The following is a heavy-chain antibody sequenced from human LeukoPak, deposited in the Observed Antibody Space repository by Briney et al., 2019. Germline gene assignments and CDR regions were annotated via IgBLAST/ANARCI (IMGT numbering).Heavy chain of an antibody. Sequence: GGSLRLSCAASGFTFSSYGMSWVRQAPGKGLEWVSAISGSGGSTYYADSVKGRFTISRDNAKNSLYLQMNSLRAEDTAVYYCARGVDYYDSSGYYWGQGTLVTVSS. J-gene: IGHJ4*02. CDR2: ISGSGGST. D-gene: IGHD3-22*01. CDR3: ARGVDYYDSSGYY. CDR1: GFTFSSYG. V-gene: IGHV3-23*01.